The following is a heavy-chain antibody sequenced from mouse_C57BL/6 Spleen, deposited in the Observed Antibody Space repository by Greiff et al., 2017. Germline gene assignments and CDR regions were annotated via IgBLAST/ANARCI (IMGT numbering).Heavy chain of an antibody. J-gene: IGHJ2*01. CDR1: GYTFTSYW. V-gene: IGHV1-55*01. D-gene: IGHD2-5*01. CDR2: IYPGSGST. Sequence: VKLQQPGAELVKPGASVKMSCKASGYTFTSYWITWVKQRPGQGLEWIGDIYPGSGSTNYNEKFKSKATLTVDTSSSTAYMQLSSLTSVDSAVYYCARKGDSNRYWGQGTTLTDSS. CDR3: ARKGDSNRY.